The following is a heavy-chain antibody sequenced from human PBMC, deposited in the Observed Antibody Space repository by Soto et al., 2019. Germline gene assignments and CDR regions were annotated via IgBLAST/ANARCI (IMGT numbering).Heavy chain of an antibody. D-gene: IGHD3-16*01. CDR3: ARRGGQNDYYYGMDV. CDR1: GGTFSSYA. J-gene: IGHJ6*02. CDR2: IIPIFGTA. Sequence: SVTVSCQASGGTFSSYAISWVRQAPGQGLEWMGGIIPIFGTANYAQKFQGRVTITADESTSTAYMELSSLRSEDAAVYYCARRGGQNDYYYGMDVWGQGTTVTVSS. V-gene: IGHV1-69*13.